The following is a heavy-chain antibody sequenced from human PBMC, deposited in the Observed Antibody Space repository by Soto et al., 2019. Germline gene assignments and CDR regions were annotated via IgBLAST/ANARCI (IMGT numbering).Heavy chain of an antibody. V-gene: IGHV4-31*03. D-gene: IGHD5-12*01. Sequence: QVQLQESGPGLVKPSQTLSLTCTVSGGSIISGGYYWSWIRQHPGKGLEWIGYIYYSGSTYYNPSLKSRVTISVDTSKNQFSLKLSSVTAADTAVYYCARDKDGYNVFDYWGQGTLVPVSS. J-gene: IGHJ4*02. CDR2: IYYSGST. CDR1: GGSIISGGYY. CDR3: ARDKDGYNVFDY.